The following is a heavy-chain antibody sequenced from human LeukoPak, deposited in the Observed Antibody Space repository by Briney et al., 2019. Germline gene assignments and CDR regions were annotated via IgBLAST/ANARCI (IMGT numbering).Heavy chain of an antibody. CDR3: ARDPGRDYYYYYGMDV. CDR2: IYYSGST. Sequence: SETLSLTCTVSGGSISSYYWSWIRQPPGKGLEWLGYIYYSGSTNYNPSLKSRVTISVDTSKNQFSLKLSSVTAADTAVYYCARDPGRDYYYYYGMDVWGQGTTVTVSS. CDR1: GGSISSYY. V-gene: IGHV4-59*01. D-gene: IGHD2-15*01. J-gene: IGHJ6*02.